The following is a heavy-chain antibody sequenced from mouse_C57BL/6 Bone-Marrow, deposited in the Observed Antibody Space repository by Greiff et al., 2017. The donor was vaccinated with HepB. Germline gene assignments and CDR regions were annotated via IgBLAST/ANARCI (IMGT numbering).Heavy chain of an antibody. V-gene: IGHV1-82*01. CDR3: ASGDDLGVMDY. J-gene: IGHJ4*01. D-gene: IGHD2-4*01. Sequence: QVQLQQSGPELVKPGASVKISCKASGYAFSSSWMNWVKQRPGKGLEWIGRIYPGDGDTNYNGKFKGKATLTADKSSSTAYMQLSSLTSEDSAVYFCASGDDLGVMDYWGQGTSVTVSS. CDR2: IYPGDGDT. CDR1: GYAFSSSW.